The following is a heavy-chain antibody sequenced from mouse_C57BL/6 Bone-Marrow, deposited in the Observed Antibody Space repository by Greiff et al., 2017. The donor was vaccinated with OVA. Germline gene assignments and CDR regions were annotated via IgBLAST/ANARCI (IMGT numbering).Heavy chain of an antibody. CDR2: IWSGGST. D-gene: IGHD2-3*01. CDR1: GFSLTSYG. J-gene: IGHJ3*01. V-gene: IGHV2-2*01. Sequence: VQLQQSGPGLVQPSQSLSITCTVSGFSLTSYGVHWDRQSPGKGLEWLGVIWSGGSTDYNAAFISRLSISKDNSKSQVFFKMNRLQADDTAIYYCARRDGYYGFAYWGQGTLVTVSA. CDR3: ARRDGYYGFAY.